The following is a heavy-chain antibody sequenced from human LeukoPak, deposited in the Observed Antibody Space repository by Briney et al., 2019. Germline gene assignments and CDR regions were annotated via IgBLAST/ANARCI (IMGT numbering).Heavy chain of an antibody. CDR3: ARPVMYSSGPFDY. CDR2: INAGNGNT. CDR1: GYTFTSYA. Sequence: ASVKVSCKASGYTFTSYAMHWARQAPGQRLEWMGWINAGNGNTKYSQKFQGRVTITRDTSASTAYMELSSLRSEDTAVYYCARPVMYSSGPFDYWGQGTLVTVSS. D-gene: IGHD6-19*01. V-gene: IGHV1-3*01. J-gene: IGHJ4*02.